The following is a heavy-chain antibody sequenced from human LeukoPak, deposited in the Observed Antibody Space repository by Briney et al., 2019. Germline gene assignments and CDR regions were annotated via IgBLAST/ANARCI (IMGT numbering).Heavy chain of an antibody. CDR2: IYNSEST. V-gene: IGHV4-4*09. Sequence: PSETLSLTCTVSGGSVSSYYWSWIRQPSGKGLEWIGYIYNSESTNYNSSLESRVTISVDTSKNQFFLKLSSVTAADTAVYYCARFHSGPSGWYVLWYFDLWGRGTLVTVSS. D-gene: IGHD6-19*01. J-gene: IGHJ2*01. CDR1: GGSVSSYY. CDR3: ARFHSGPSGWYVLWYFDL.